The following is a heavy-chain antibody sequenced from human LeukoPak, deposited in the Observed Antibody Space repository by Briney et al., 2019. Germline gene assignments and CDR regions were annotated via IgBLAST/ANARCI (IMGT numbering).Heavy chain of an antibody. J-gene: IGHJ4*02. D-gene: IGHD3-22*01. CDR2: IYYSGST. CDR3: ARYTSSGYFYFDY. V-gene: IGHV4-30-4*01. CDR1: GGSISSGDYY. Sequence: PSETLSLTCTVSGGSISSGDYYWSWIRQPPGKGLEWIGYIYYSGSTYYNPSLKSRVTISVDTSKNQFSLKLSSVTAADTAVYYCARYTSSGYFYFDYWGQGTLVTVSS.